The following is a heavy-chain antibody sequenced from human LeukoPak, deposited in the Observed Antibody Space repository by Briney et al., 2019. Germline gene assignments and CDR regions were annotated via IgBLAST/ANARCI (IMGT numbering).Heavy chain of an antibody. CDR2: ISGSGGST. Sequence: PGGSLRLSCAASGFTFSSYAMSWVRQAPGQGLEGVSAISGSGGSTYYADSVKGRFTISRDNSKNTLYLQMNSLRAEDTAVYYCAKDRRIAVAGTTFDYWGQGTMVTVSS. CDR3: AKDRRIAVAGTTFDY. J-gene: IGHJ4*02. V-gene: IGHV3-23*01. D-gene: IGHD6-19*01. CDR1: GFTFSSYA.